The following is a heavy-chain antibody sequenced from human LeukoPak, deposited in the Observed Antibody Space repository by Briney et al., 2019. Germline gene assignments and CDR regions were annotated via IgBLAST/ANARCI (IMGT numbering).Heavy chain of an antibody. CDR1: GGTFSSYA. D-gene: IGHD4-17*01. Sequence: SVKVSCKASGGTFSSYAISWVRQAPGQGLEWMGGIIPIFGTANYAQKFQGRVTITADKSTSTAYMELSSLRSEDTAVYYCARDVDYGDESFDYWGQGTLVTVSS. J-gene: IGHJ4*02. CDR2: IIPIFGTA. V-gene: IGHV1-69*06. CDR3: ARDVDYGDESFDY.